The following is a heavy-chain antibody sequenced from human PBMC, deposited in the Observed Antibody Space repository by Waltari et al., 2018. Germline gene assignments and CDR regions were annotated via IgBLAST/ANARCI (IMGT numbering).Heavy chain of an antibody. D-gene: IGHD1-7*01. V-gene: IGHV4-59*01. CDR1: GGSISSYY. CDR3: ARVLGTGTTYEDSYYFDY. CDR2: IYYSGST. Sequence: QVQLQESGPGLVKPSETLSLTCTVSGGSISSYYWSWIRQPPGKGLEWIGYIYYSGSTNYNPSLRSRVTISVDTSKNQCSLKLSSVTAADTAVYYCARVLGTGTTYEDSYYFDYWGQGTLVTVSS. J-gene: IGHJ4*02.